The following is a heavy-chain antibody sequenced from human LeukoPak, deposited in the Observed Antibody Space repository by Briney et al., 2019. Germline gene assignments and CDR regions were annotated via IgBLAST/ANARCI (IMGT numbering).Heavy chain of an antibody. CDR3: ARVSYDILTGYSDYGMDV. D-gene: IGHD3-9*01. V-gene: IGHV3-11*05. CDR1: GFTFSDYY. J-gene: IGHJ6*02. Sequence: GGSLRLSCAASGFTFSDYYMSWIRQAPGKGLEWVSYISSSSSYTDYADSVKGRFTISRDNAKNSLYMQMNSLRAEDTAVYYCARVSYDILTGYSDYGMDVWGQGTTVTVSS. CDR2: ISSSSSYT.